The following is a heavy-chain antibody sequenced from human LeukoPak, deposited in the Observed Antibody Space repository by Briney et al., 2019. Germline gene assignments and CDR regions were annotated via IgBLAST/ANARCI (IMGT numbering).Heavy chain of an antibody. D-gene: IGHD1-26*01. CDR3: ATDGSDRFNGWFDY. Sequence: PGGSLRLSCAASGFTFSRYWMTWVRQAPGKGLEWVANINQDGSEKSYVDSVKGRFTISRDNAKSSLYLQMNSLRAEDTAVYYCATDGSDRFNGWFDYWGQGTLVTVSS. CDR2: INQDGSEK. V-gene: IGHV3-7*01. J-gene: IGHJ4*02. CDR1: GFTFSRYW.